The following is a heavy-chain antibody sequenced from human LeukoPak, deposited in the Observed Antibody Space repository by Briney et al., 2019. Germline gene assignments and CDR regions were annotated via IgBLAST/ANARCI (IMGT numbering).Heavy chain of an antibody. V-gene: IGHV3-30*04. CDR3: ATDLGPQLGYDS. D-gene: IGHD1-1*01. Sequence: PGGSLRLSCAASGFTFSSYAMHWVRQAPGRGLEWVTHISSDGIQKYYADSVKGRFTISRDNSNNTLFLQMNGLRPEDTAVYYCATDLGPQLGYDSWGQGTLVTVSS. J-gene: IGHJ4*02. CDR1: GFTFSSYA. CDR2: ISSDGIQK.